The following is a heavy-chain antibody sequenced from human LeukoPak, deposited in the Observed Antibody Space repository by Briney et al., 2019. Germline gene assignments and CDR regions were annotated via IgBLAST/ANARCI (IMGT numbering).Heavy chain of an antibody. CDR3: ARDGGIIRFGGQDV. D-gene: IGHD3-16*01. J-gene: IGHJ6*02. Sequence: GGSLRLSCAVSGFTFRNYWMSWVRQAPGKGLEWVANMNRDGSEKNYVDSIKGRFTISRDNAANSLYLQMNSLRVEDTAVYYCARDGGIIRFGGQDVWGQGTTVIVS. CDR2: MNRDGSEK. CDR1: GFTFRNYW. V-gene: IGHV3-7*01.